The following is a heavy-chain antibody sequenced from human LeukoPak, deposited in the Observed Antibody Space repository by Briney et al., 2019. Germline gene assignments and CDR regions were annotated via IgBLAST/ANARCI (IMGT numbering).Heavy chain of an antibody. Sequence: ASVKVSCKASGYTFTSYYMHWVRQAPGQGLEWMGIINPSGGSTSYAQKFQGRVTMTRDMSTSTVYMELSSLRSDDTAVYYCARDRVGEMALWGQGTLVTVSS. D-gene: IGHD5-24*01. CDR2: INPSGGST. CDR1: GYTFTSYY. V-gene: IGHV1-46*01. J-gene: IGHJ4*02. CDR3: ARDRVGEMAL.